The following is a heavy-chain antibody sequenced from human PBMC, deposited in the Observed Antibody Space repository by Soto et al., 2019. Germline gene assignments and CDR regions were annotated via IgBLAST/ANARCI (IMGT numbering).Heavy chain of an antibody. Sequence: GGSLRLSCAASGFTFSNAWLSWVRQAPGKGLEWVGRIKSNTDGGTTDYAAPVKGRFTISRDDSKNTLYLQMNSLKTEDTAVYYCTTTEGFDWFDYWGQGTLVTVSS. J-gene: IGHJ5*01. V-gene: IGHV3-15*01. CDR2: IKSNTDGGTT. CDR1: GFTFSNAW. D-gene: IGHD3-3*01. CDR3: TTTEGFDWFDY.